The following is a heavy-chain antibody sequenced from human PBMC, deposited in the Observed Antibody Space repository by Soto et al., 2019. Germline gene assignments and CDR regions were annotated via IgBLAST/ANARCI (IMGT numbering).Heavy chain of an antibody. CDR1: GYTFTSYD. D-gene: IGHD3-10*01. CDR2: MNPNSGNT. J-gene: IGHJ4*02. CDR3: ATIPMGWFGESPFDY. Sequence: PSVKVSCKASGYTFTSYDINWVRQATGQGLEWMGWMNPNSGNTGYAQKFQGRVTMTRNTSISTAYMELSSLRSEDTAVYYCATIPMGWFGESPFDYWGQGTQVTVSS. V-gene: IGHV1-8*01.